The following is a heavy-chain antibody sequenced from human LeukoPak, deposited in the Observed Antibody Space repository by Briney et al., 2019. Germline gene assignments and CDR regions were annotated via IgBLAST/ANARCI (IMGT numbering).Heavy chain of an antibody. V-gene: IGHV1-18*01. CDR3: ATAAKQRYGMDV. CDR1: NYTFTSYG. CDR2: INAYNGDT. Sequence: ASVKVSCKASNYTFTSYGISWVRQAPGQGLEWMAWINAYNGDTNYAQKLQGRVTLTTDTSTSTAYMELSSLRSEDTAVYYCATAAKQRYGMDVWGQGTTVTVSS. D-gene: IGHD6-13*01. J-gene: IGHJ6*02.